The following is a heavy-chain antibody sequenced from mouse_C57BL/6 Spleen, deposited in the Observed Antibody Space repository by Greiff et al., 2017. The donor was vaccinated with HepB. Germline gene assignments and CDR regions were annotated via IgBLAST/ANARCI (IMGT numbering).Heavy chain of an antibody. CDR2: IYPRSGNT. V-gene: IGHV1-81*01. J-gene: IGHJ1*03. CDR1: GYTFTSYG. Sequence: VQLQQSGAELARPGASVKLSCKASGYTFTSYGISWVKQRTGQGLEWIGEIYPRSGNTYYNEKFKGKATLTADKSSSTAYMELRSLTSEDSAVYFCARITYFDVWGTGTTVTVSS. D-gene: IGHD1-3*01. CDR3: ARITYFDV.